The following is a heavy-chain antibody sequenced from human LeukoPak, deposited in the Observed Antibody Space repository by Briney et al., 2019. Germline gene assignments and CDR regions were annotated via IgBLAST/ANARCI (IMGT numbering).Heavy chain of an antibody. D-gene: IGHD5-24*01. V-gene: IGHV4-30-4*08. J-gene: IGHJ5*02. Sequence: SQTLSLTCTVSGGSISSGDYYWSWIRQPPGKGLEWIGYIYYSGSTYYNPSPKSRVTISVDTSKNQFSLKLSSVTAADTAVYYCARGDGSHRREDGFDPWGQGTLVTVSS. CDR1: GGSISSGDYY. CDR2: IYYSGST. CDR3: ARGDGSHRREDGFDP.